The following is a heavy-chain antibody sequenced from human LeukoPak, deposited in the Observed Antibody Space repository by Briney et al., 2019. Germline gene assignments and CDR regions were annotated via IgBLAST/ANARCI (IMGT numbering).Heavy chain of an antibody. Sequence: KPSETLSLTCTVSGGSISSYYWSWIRQPAGKGLEWIGRIYTSGSTNCNPSLKSRLTMSVDTSKNQFSLRLSSVTAADTAVYYCARESMENAFDIWGQGTMVTVSS. V-gene: IGHV4-4*07. D-gene: IGHD2-8*01. CDR2: IYTSGST. CDR3: ARESMENAFDI. CDR1: GGSISSYY. J-gene: IGHJ3*02.